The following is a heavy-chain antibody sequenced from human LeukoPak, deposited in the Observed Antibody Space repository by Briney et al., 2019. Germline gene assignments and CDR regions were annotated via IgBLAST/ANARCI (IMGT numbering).Heavy chain of an antibody. CDR3: ARDPGVTANDAFDI. J-gene: IGHJ3*02. Sequence: ASVKVSCKASGYTFTSYYMHWVRQAPGQGLEWMGTINPSNSYTNYAQKFQGRVTMTRDTSTSTAYMELSSLRSEDTAVYYCARDPGVTANDAFDIWGQGTMVTVSS. CDR1: GYTFTSYY. D-gene: IGHD2-21*02. V-gene: IGHV1-46*01. CDR2: INPSNSYT.